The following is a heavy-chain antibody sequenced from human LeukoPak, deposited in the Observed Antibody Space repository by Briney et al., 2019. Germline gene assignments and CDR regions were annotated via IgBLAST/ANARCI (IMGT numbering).Heavy chain of an antibody. CDR2: IRSSSRSI. V-gene: IGHV3-21*01. CDR1: GFTFSSYS. CDR3: ARVGYYGSGRDV. Sequence: GGSLRLSCAASGFTFSSYSMNWVRQAPGEGLECVSSIRSSSRSICYADSVKGRFTISRDNAKNSLYLQMNSLRAEDTAVYYCARVGYYGSGRDVWGQGTTVTVSS. J-gene: IGHJ6*02. D-gene: IGHD3-10*01.